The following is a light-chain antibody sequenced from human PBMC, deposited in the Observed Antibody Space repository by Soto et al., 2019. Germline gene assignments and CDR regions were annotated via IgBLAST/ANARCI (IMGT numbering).Light chain of an antibody. J-gene: IGKJ1*01. V-gene: IGKV3-20*01. CDR3: QHYDTSWT. CDR2: GAS. Sequence: EVVLTQSPGTLSLSPGERATLSCRASQSVTSTYFAWYQQRPGQAPRLLIYGASSRASGIPDRFSGSGSGTDFTITISRLEPEDFAVYSCQHYDTSWTFGLGTKVEMK. CDR1: QSVTSTY.